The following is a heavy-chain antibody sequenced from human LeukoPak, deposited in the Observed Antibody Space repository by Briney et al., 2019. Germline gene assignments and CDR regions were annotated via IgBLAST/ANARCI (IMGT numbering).Heavy chain of an antibody. D-gene: IGHD3-3*01. CDR3: ARGRITIS. Sequence: PSETLSLTXAVYGGSFSGYYWSWIRQPPGKGLEWIGEINHSGSTNYNPSLKSRVTISVDTSKNQFSLKLSSVTAADTSVYYCARGRITISWGQGTLVTVSS. J-gene: IGHJ5*02. V-gene: IGHV4-34*01. CDR1: GGSFSGYY. CDR2: INHSGST.